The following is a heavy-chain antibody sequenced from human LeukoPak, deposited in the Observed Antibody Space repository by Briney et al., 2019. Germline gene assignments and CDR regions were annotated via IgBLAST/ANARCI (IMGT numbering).Heavy chain of an antibody. CDR1: GFTFSSYA. CDR2: ISGSGGST. Sequence: GGSLRLSCAASGFTFSSYAMSWVRQAPGKGLEWVSAISGSGGSTYYADSVKGRFTISRDNSKNTLYLQMNSLRAEDTTVYYCAKARYNWNDVADYWGQGTLVTVSS. CDR3: AKARYNWNDVADY. J-gene: IGHJ4*02. V-gene: IGHV3-23*01. D-gene: IGHD1-1*01.